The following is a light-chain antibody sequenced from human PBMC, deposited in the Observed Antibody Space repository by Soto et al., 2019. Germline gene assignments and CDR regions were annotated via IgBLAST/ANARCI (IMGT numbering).Light chain of an antibody. CDR3: QQYNNWPPIT. V-gene: IGKV3-15*01. CDR1: QSVSSN. J-gene: IGKJ5*01. Sequence: EVGMTQSQATLSVSPGERATLSCRASQSVSSNLAWYQQKPGQAPRLLIYGASTRATGIPARFSGSGSGTEFTLTISSLQSEDFAVYYCQQYNNWPPITFGQGTRLEIK. CDR2: GAS.